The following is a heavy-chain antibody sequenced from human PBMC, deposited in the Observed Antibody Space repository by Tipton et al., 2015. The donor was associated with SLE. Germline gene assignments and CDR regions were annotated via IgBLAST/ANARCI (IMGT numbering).Heavy chain of an antibody. D-gene: IGHD6-19*01. CDR3: ARGGYSSGWSAFDY. CDR1: GGSISSYY. Sequence: TLSLTCTVSGGSISSYYWSWIRQPPGKGLEWIGYIYYSGSTNYNPSLKSRVTISVDTSKNQFSLKLSSVTAADTAVYYCARGGYSSGWSAFDYWGQGTLVTVSS. CDR2: IYYSGST. J-gene: IGHJ4*02. V-gene: IGHV4-59*01.